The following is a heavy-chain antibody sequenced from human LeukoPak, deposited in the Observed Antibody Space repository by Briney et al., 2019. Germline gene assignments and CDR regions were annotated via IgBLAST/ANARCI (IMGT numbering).Heavy chain of an antibody. D-gene: IGHD2-15*01. CDR2: INKDGSEK. CDR1: AFTFSSYW. Sequence: AGSLRLSCAAAAFTFSSYWMSWVSQAQGKGLEWVATINKDGSEKYYVDFVKGRFTISRDNAKKSLYLQMNSLRAEEPAVSYCARSGYVSGGSCYSDYWGQGTLVTVSS. CDR3: ARSGYVSGGSCYSDY. V-gene: IGHV3-7*01. J-gene: IGHJ4*02.